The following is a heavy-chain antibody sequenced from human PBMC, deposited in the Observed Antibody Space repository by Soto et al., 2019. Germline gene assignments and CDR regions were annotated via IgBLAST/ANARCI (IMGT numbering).Heavy chain of an antibody. CDR2: ISGSGGST. J-gene: IGHJ4*02. V-gene: IGHV3-23*01. CDR3: ARYSGSDTTPGNYFDY. D-gene: IGHD1-26*01. CDR1: GFTFRSYA. Sequence: EVQLLESGGGLVQPGGSLRLSCAASGFTFRSYAMSWVRQAPGKGLEWVSAISGSGGSTYYADSVKGRFTISRDNSKNTLYLQMNSLRAEDTAVYYCARYSGSDTTPGNYFDYWGQGTLVTVSS.